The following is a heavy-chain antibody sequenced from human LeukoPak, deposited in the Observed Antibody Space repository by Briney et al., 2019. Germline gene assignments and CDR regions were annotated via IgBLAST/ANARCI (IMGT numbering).Heavy chain of an antibody. CDR3: AKNKLLRLEYYFDF. Sequence: PGGSLRFSCAASGFTFSSFNMHWVRQAPGKGLEWVAIISYDGSNKYYADSVKGRFTISRDNSKNTLYLQMNSLGAEDTAVYYCAKNKLLRLEYYFDFWGQGTLVTVSS. D-gene: IGHD5-12*01. CDR2: ISYDGSNK. CDR1: GFTFSSFN. V-gene: IGHV3-30*18. J-gene: IGHJ4*02.